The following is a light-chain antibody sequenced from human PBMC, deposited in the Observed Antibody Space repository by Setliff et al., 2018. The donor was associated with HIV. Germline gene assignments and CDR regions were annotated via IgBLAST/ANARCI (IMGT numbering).Light chain of an antibody. CDR2: EDS. CDR1: SSDVGSANL. Sequence: LTQPASVSGSPGQSITISCTGTSSDVGSANLVSWYQQRPGKVPRIILYEDSKRPSGISNRFSGSKSGNTAFLTVSGLQAEDDGDYYCCSHTTSRTEVFGTGTKGTVL. CDR3: CSHTTSRTEV. J-gene: IGLJ1*01. V-gene: IGLV2-23*01.